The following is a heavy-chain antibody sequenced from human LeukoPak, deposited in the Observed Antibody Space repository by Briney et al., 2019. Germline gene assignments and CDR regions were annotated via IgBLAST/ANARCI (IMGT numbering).Heavy chain of an antibody. J-gene: IGHJ4*02. D-gene: IGHD1-26*01. CDR1: GFTFSSYG. Sequence: GGSLRLSCAASGFTFSSYGMHWVRQAPGKGLEWVAFIRYDGSNKYYADSVKGRFTISRDNSKNALYLQMNSLRVEDTAVYYCAKGRTLVGGSTRSYDYWGQGTLVTVSS. CDR3: AKGRTLVGGSTRSYDY. V-gene: IGHV3-30*02. CDR2: IRYDGSNK.